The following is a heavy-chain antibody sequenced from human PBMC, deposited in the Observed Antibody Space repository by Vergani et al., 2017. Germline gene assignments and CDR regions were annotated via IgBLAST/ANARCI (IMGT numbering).Heavy chain of an antibody. V-gene: IGHV3-21*01. CDR1: GFTFSSYS. Sequence: EVQLVESGGGLVKPGGSLRLSCAASGFTFSSYSMNWVRQAPGKGLEWVSSISSSSSYIYYADSVKGRFTISRDNAKNSLYLQMNSLRAEDTAVYYCARGGVTIFGVVPDYYYYMDVWGKGTTVTVSS. CDR3: ARGGVTIFGVVPDYYYYMDV. D-gene: IGHD3-3*01. J-gene: IGHJ6*03. CDR2: ISSSSSYI.